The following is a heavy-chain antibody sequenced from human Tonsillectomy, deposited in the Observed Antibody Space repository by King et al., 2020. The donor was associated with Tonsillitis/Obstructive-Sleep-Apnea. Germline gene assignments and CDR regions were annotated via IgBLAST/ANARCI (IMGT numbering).Heavy chain of an antibody. J-gene: IGHJ2*01. Sequence: TLKESGPTLVKPTQTLTLTCTFSGFSLSTSGVGVGWIRHPPGKALEWLSLIYWDDGKRYSPSLKSRITIPKDTSKNQVVLTMINMDPVDTATYYCAHRPASNYGDSYWFFDLWGRGTLVTVSS. D-gene: IGHD4-17*01. CDR3: AHRPASNYGDSYWFFDL. CDR1: GFSLSTSGVG. V-gene: IGHV2-5*02. CDR2: IYWDDGK.